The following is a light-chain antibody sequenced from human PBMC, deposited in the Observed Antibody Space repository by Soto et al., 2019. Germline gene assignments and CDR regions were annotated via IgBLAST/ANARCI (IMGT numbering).Light chain of an antibody. CDR1: QSFGSSY. CDR2: GAS. CDR3: QQYGSSPIT. Sequence: EIVLTQSPGTRSLSPGEGATLACRARQSFGSSYLAWYHQKPGQTPRLLIFGASSRATGIPDRFSGSGSGTDFTLTISRLEPEDFAVYYCQQYGSSPITLGQGTRLEIK. J-gene: IGKJ5*01. V-gene: IGKV3-20*01.